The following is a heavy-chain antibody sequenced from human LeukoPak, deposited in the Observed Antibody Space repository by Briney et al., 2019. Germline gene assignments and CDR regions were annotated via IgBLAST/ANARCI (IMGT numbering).Heavy chain of an antibody. J-gene: IGHJ4*02. CDR2: ISSSSSYI. CDR1: GLTFSIYS. Sequence: GGSLRLSCAASGLTFSIYSMNWVRQAPGKGLEWVSSISSSSSYIFYADSVKGRFTISRDNAQNSLYLQMNSLRAEDTAVYYCAREQWTTVTKYFDYWGQGTLVTVSS. V-gene: IGHV3-21*01. D-gene: IGHD4-11*01. CDR3: AREQWTTVTKYFDY.